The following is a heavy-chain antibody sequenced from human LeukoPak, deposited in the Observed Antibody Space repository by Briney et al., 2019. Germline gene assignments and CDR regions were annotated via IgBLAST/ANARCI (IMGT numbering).Heavy chain of an antibody. V-gene: IGHV3-48*04. J-gene: IGHJ4*02. D-gene: IGHD3-22*01. CDR3: ARESGYHLEFDY. CDR2: ISSRGGTI. CDR1: GFTFSNHG. Sequence: GGSLRLSCAASGFTFSNHGMNWVRQAPGKGLEWVSYISSRGGTINYADSVKGRFTISRDNAKNSLYLQMNSLRAEDTAVYYCARESGYHLEFDYWGQGTLVTVSS.